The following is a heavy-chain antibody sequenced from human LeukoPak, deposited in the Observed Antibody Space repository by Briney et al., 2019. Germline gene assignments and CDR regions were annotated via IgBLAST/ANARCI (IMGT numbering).Heavy chain of an antibody. D-gene: IGHD3-22*01. CDR3: ASYYYDSSGPFDY. V-gene: IGHV4-39*01. CDR2: IYYTGST. Sequence: PSETLSLTCTVSGGSISSSGYYWGWIRQPPGKGLEWIGSIYYTGSTYYNPSLKSRVTISVDTSKYQFSLNLSSVTAADTAVYYCASYYYDSSGPFDYWGQGTLVTVSS. J-gene: IGHJ4*02. CDR1: GGSISSSGYY.